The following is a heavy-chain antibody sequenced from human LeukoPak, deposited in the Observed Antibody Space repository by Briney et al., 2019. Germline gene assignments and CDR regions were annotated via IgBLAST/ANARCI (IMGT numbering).Heavy chain of an antibody. CDR1: GYTFTGYY. CDR3: ARVRGYDYVWGSCPY. D-gene: IGHD3-16*01. J-gene: IGHJ4*02. V-gene: IGHV1-2*02. CDR2: IHPSSGDI. Sequence: ASVKVSCKASGYTFTGYYMQWVRQAPGQGLEWMGWIHPSSGDINYSQKFQGRVTMTRDTFISTAYMELSRLTSDDTAVYYCARVRGYDYVWGSCPYWGQGTLVTVSS.